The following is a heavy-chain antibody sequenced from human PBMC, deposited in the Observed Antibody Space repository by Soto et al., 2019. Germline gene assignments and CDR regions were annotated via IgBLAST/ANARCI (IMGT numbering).Heavy chain of an antibody. Sequence: GGSLRLSCAASGFTFSNAWMNWVRQAPGKGLEWVGRIKSKTDGGTTDYAAPVKGRFTISRDDSKNTLYLQMNSLKTEDTAVYYCTTRIDLIGYCSSTSCFFEAQTTQTNDYWGQGTLVTVSS. CDR2: IKSKTDGGTT. D-gene: IGHD2-2*01. V-gene: IGHV3-15*07. J-gene: IGHJ4*02. CDR1: GFTFSNAW. CDR3: TTRIDLIGYCSSTSCFFEAQTTQTNDY.